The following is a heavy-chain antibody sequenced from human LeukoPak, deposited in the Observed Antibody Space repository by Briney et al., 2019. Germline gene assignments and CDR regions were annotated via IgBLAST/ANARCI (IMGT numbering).Heavy chain of an antibody. CDR2: IYYSGST. CDR1: GGSISSGGYY. J-gene: IGHJ5*02. D-gene: IGHD2-15*01. V-gene: IGHV4-31*03. CDR3: ARGWVVVVAATAHNWFDP. Sequence: PSQTLSLTCTVSGGSISSGGYYWSWIRQHPGKGLEWIGYIYYSGSTYYNPSLKSRVTISVDTSKNQFSLKLSSVTAADTAVYYCARGWVVVVAATAHNWFDPWGQGTLVTVSS.